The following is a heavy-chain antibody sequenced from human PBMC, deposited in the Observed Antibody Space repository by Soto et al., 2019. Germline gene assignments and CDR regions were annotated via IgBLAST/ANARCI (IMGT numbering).Heavy chain of an antibody. V-gene: IGHV1-2*02. Sequence: QVHLVQSGAEVKKPGASVLVSCKASGYTFSDYYIHWVQQAPGQGPAYMGWIKSNTGDTKLTRNYQERATMDRDTSNSTSDIDLSSLRSDDTAVYFCARGIAFGDFSAFDPWGQGTLVTVSS. D-gene: IGHD4-17*01. CDR3: ARGIAFGDFSAFDP. CDR2: IKSNTGDT. J-gene: IGHJ4*02. CDR1: GYTFSDYY.